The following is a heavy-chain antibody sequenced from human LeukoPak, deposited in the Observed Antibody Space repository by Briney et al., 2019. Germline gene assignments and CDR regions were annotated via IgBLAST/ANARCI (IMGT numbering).Heavy chain of an antibody. CDR2: IYYSGST. Sequence: SETLSLTCTVSGGSISSSSYYWGWIRQPPGKGLEWIGSIYYSGSTYYNPSLRSRVTISVDTSKNQFSLKLSSVTAADTAVYYCARGRGRFDPWGQGTLVTVSS. CDR3: ARGRGRFDP. J-gene: IGHJ5*02. V-gene: IGHV4-39*07. CDR1: GGSISSSSYY.